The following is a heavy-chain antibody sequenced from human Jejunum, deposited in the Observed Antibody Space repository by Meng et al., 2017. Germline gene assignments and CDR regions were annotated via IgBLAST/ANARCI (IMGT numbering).Heavy chain of an antibody. CDR2: INTNTGNP. D-gene: IGHD6-13*01. CDR3: ARKTQGEAGYFDY. J-gene: IGHJ4*02. Sequence: ASVKDSCKASGYTFTTYAMHWVRQAPGQGLEWMGWINTNTGNPTYPQGFTGRFVFSLDTSVSTAFLQISSVKPENIAVYYCARKTQGEAGYFDYWGQGTLVTVSS. V-gene: IGHV7-4-1*02. CDR1: GYTFTTYA.